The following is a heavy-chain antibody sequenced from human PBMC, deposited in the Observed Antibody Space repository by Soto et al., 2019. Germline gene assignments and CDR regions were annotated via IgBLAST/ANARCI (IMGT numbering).Heavy chain of an antibody. CDR2: IYDSGST. V-gene: IGHV4-59*08. CDR3: AGQLGYCSSTSCYECWFDP. D-gene: IGHD2-2*01. Sequence: QVQLQESGPGLVKPSETLSLTCTVSGGSISSYYWSWIRQPPGKGLEWIGYIYDSGSTNYKPSLKSRVTISVDTSKNQFSLKLSSVTAEDTAVYYCAGQLGYCSSTSCYECWFDPWGQGTLVTVSS. CDR1: GGSISSYY. J-gene: IGHJ5*02.